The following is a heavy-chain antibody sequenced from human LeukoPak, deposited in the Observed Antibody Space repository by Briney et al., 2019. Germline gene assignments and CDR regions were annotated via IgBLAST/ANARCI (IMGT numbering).Heavy chain of an antibody. D-gene: IGHD6-19*01. V-gene: IGHV4-39*01. CDR1: GGSISSSSYY. CDR2: IYYSGST. J-gene: IGHJ4*02. Sequence: PSETLSLTCTVSGGSISSSSYYWGWIRQPPGKGLEWIGSIYYSGSTYYNPSLKSRVTISVDTSKNQFSLKLSSVTAADTAVYYCARLEGSGWPLNWGRGTLVTVSS. CDR3: ARLEGSGWPLN.